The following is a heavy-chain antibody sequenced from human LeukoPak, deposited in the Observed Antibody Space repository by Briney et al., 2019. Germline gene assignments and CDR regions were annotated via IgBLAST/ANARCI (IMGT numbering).Heavy chain of an antibody. Sequence: GGSLRLSCAASGFTFSSYAMTWVRQAPGKGLEWASTISASGGNTYYADSVKGRFTISRDNSKNTLFLQMNSLRAEDTAVYSCAKARLGRGDCCPFEFWGRGTLVTVSS. CDR2: ISASGGNT. D-gene: IGHD2-21*02. J-gene: IGHJ4*02. V-gene: IGHV3-23*01. CDR3: AKARLGRGDCCPFEF. CDR1: GFTFSSYA.